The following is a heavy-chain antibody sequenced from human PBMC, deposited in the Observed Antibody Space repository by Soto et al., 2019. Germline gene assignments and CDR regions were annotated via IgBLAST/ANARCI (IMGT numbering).Heavy chain of an antibody. V-gene: IGHV1-46*01. J-gene: IGHJ6*02. CDR3: ARGPSGYDPLYYYYGMDV. D-gene: IGHD5-12*01. Sequence: SVNVSCKASVYTFTSYYMHWVRLAPGQGLEWMGIINPSGGSTSYEQKYQGKVTMTRDTSTSTVYMELSSLRSEDTAVYYCARGPSGYDPLYYYYGMDVWGQGTTVTVSS. CDR2: INPSGGST. CDR1: VYTFTSYY.